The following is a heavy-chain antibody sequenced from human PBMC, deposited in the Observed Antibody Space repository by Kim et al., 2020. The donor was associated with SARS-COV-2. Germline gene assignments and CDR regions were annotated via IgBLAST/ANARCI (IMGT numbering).Heavy chain of an antibody. D-gene: IGHD3-10*01. V-gene: IGHV4-34*01. Sequence: SETLSLTCAVYGGSFSGYYWSWIRQPPGKGLEWIGEINHSGSTNYNPSLKSRVTISVDTYKNQFSLKLRSVTAADTAVYYCARGLEATMVRGVSMEVWG. CDR3: ARGLEATMVRGVSMEV. CDR2: INHSGST. J-gene: IGHJ6*02. CDR1: GGSFSGYY.